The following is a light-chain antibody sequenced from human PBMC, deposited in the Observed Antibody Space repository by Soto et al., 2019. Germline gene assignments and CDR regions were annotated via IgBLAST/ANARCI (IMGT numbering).Light chain of an antibody. Sequence: QSALTHPSSVSGSPGQSITISCTGTSSDVGRYNYVSWYQHHPGKAPRLMIYDVSNRLSGVSNRFSGSKSGNTASLTISGLQAEDEADYYCSSYTTSTTYVFGTGTKVTVL. CDR1: SSDVGRYNY. CDR3: SSYTTSTTYV. V-gene: IGLV2-14*01. J-gene: IGLJ1*01. CDR2: DVS.